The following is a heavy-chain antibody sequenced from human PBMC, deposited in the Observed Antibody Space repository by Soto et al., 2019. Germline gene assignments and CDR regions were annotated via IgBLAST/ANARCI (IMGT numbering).Heavy chain of an antibody. CDR2: IWYDGSNK. CDR3: ARDAWGGYDFCTGYNHDCLYP. Sequence: PGGSLRLSCAASGFTFSSYGMHWVRQAPGKGLEWVAVIWYDGSNKYYADSVKGRFTISRDNSKNTLYLQMNSLRAEDTAVYYFARDAWGGYDFCTGYNHDCLYPWGQGTLVTASS. D-gene: IGHD3-3*01. V-gene: IGHV3-33*01. CDR1: GFTFSSYG. J-gene: IGHJ5*02.